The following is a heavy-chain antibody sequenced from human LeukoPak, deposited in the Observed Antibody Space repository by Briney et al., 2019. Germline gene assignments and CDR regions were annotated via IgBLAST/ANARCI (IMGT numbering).Heavy chain of an antibody. Sequence: ASVKVSCKASGYTFTSYAMHWVRQAPGQRLEWMGWINAGNGNTKYSQKFQGRVTITRDTSASTAYMELSSLRSEDTAVYYCARDGCSGGSCYGEYFQHWGQGTLVTVSS. D-gene: IGHD2-15*01. V-gene: IGHV1-3*01. CDR1: GYTFTSYA. J-gene: IGHJ1*01. CDR3: ARDGCSGGSCYGEYFQH. CDR2: INAGNGNT.